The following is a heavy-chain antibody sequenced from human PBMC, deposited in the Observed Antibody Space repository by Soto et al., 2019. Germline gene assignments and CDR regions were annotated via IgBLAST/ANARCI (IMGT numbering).Heavy chain of an antibody. CDR3: ATDPYYYDSSGYYPRDY. J-gene: IGHJ4*02. CDR1: GYTLTELS. D-gene: IGHD3-22*01. Sequence: ASVKVSCKVSGYTLTELSMHWVRQAPGKGLEWMGGFDPEDGETIYAQKFQGRVTMTEDTSTDTAYMELSSLRSEDTAVYYCATDPYYYDSSGYYPRDYWGQGTLVTVSS. V-gene: IGHV1-24*01. CDR2: FDPEDGET.